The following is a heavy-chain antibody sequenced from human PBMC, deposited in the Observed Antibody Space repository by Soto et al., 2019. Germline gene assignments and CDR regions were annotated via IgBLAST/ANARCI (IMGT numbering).Heavy chain of an antibody. CDR3: AKAEALRTRISAPHV. CDR2: NSHSGSST. D-gene: IGHD3-10*01. V-gene: IGHV3-23*01. Sequence: GGSLRLSCAASGFTFSSYAMSWVRQAPGKGLEWVSTNSHSGSSTYYADSVKGRFTISRDNSKNTLYLQMNSLRAEDTAIYHCAKAEALRTRISAPHVWGQGPTVTVSS. J-gene: IGHJ6*02. CDR1: GFTFSSYA.